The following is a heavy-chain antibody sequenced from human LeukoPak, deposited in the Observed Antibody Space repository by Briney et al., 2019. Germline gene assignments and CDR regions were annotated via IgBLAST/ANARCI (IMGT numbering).Heavy chain of an antibody. CDR1: GFTFSSYA. J-gene: IGHJ4*02. D-gene: IGHD5-18*01. CDR2: ISYDGSNK. Sequence: GGSLRLSCAASGFTFSSYAMHWVRQAPGKGLEWVAVISYDGSNKYYADSVKGRFTISRDNSKNTLYLQMNSLRAEDTAVYYCARDRDVDTAMVTGSFDYWGQGTLVTVSS. V-gene: IGHV3-30-3*01. CDR3: ARDRDVDTAMVTGSFDY.